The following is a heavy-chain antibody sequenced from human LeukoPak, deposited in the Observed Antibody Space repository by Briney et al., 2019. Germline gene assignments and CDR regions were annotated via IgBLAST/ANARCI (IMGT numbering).Heavy chain of an antibody. CDR1: GGSLNSNSYS. D-gene: IGHD3-10*01. Sequence: SETLSLTCSVSGGSLNSNSYSWDWIRQPPGKGREWIGTIAYIGSANYNPSIKSRVSLSVDTSKKQFSVRLSSVTAADTAIYYCARRESRGPWPGLFDIWGQGTMVTVSS. V-gene: IGHV4-39*01. CDR3: ARRESRGPWPGLFDI. J-gene: IGHJ3*02. CDR2: IAYIGSA.